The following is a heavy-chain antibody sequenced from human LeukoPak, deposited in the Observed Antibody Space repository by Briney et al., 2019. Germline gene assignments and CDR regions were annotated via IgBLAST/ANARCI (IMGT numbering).Heavy chain of an antibody. CDR1: GYSFTSYW. CDR3: ARRSDSSGYLNYFDY. CDR2: IYPGDSDT. V-gene: IGHV5-51*01. D-gene: IGHD3-22*01. J-gene: IGHJ4*02. Sequence: GESLKISCKGSGYSFTSYWIGWVRQMPGKGLEWMGIIYPGDSDTRYSPSFQGQVTISADKSISTAYLQWSSLKASDTAMYYCARRSDSSGYLNYFDYWGQGTLATVSS.